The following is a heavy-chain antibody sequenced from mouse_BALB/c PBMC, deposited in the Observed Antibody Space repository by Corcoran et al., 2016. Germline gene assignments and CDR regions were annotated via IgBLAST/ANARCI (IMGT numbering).Heavy chain of an antibody. CDR2: IWWDDDK. D-gene: IGHD1-1*01. J-gene: IGHJ4*01. Sequence: QVTLKESGPGILQPSQTLSLTCSFSGFSLSTSGMGVGWIRQPSGKGLEWLAHIWWDDDKRYNPALKSRLTISKDTSSNQVFLKIASVDTADTATYYCAQNYGSRYYYAMDYWGQGTSVTVSS. CDR3: AQNYGSRYYYAMDY. V-gene: IGHV8-8*01. CDR1: GFSLSTSGMG.